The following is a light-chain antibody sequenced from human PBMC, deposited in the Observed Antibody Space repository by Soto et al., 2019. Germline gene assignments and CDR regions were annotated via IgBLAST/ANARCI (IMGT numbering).Light chain of an antibody. V-gene: IGKV1-39*01. CDR3: QQSYSTAWT. CDR1: QNISKY. J-gene: IGKJ1*01. Sequence: DIQMTQSPSSLSASVGDRVTITCRASQNISKYLNWYQQRAGKAPNLLIYSVSTLESWVPSRFSGRGSGTDFTLTVSSLQPEDFGSYYCQQSYSTAWTFGQGTRVDIK. CDR2: SVS.